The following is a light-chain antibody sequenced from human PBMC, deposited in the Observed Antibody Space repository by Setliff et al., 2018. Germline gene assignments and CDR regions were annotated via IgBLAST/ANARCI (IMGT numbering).Light chain of an antibody. Sequence: QSVLTQPASVSGSPGQAITISCTGTSSDVGSYDLVSWYQQYPGKAPKLMVYDVTKRPSGVSNRCSGSKSGNTASLTISGLQAEDEGDYYCCSYASSSTFVVFGGGTKVTVL. CDR3: CSYASSSTFVV. J-gene: IGLJ2*01. CDR1: SSDVGSYDL. CDR2: DVT. V-gene: IGLV2-23*02.